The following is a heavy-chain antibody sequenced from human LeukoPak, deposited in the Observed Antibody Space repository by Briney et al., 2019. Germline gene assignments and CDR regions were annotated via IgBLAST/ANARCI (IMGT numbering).Heavy chain of an antibody. D-gene: IGHD4-17*01. Sequence: PSETLSLTCAVYGGSFSGYYWSWIRQPPGKGLEWIGEINHSGSTNYNPSLKSRVTISVDTSKNQFSLKLSSVTAADTAVYYCARVRGTVTTTPLYYYYMDVWGKGTTVTVSS. J-gene: IGHJ6*03. CDR3: ARVRGTVTTTPLYYYYMDV. CDR2: INHSGST. V-gene: IGHV4-34*01. CDR1: GGSFSGYY.